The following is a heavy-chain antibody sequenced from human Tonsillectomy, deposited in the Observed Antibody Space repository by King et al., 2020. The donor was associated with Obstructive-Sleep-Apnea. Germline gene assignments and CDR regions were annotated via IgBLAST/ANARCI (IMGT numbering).Heavy chain of an antibody. Sequence: VQLVESGGGLVQPGGSLRLSCAASGVSFSSYAMSWVRPAPGKGLEWASGISGSGGSTYYAYSVKGRFTISRDNSKNTLYLQMNSLRAEDTAVYYCAKPPWIAAAGNYYYYGMDVWGQGTTVTVSS. CDR1: GVSFSSYA. CDR2: ISGSGGST. D-gene: IGHD6-13*01. CDR3: AKPPWIAAAGNYYYYGMDV. J-gene: IGHJ6*02. V-gene: IGHV3-23*04.